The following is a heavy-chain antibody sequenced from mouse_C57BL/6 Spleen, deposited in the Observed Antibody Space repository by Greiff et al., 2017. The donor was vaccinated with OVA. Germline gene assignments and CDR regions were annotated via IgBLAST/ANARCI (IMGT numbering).Heavy chain of an antibody. CDR2: INPSNGGT. J-gene: IGHJ1*03. Sequence: VQVVESGTELVKPGASVKLSCKASGYTFTSYWMHWVKQRPGQGLEWIGNINPSNGGTNYNEKFKSKATLTVDKSSSTAYMQLSSLTSEDSAVYYCARVVAHWYFDVWGTGTTVTVSS. CDR1: GYTFTSYW. V-gene: IGHV1-53*01. CDR3: ARVVAHWYFDV. D-gene: IGHD1-1*01.